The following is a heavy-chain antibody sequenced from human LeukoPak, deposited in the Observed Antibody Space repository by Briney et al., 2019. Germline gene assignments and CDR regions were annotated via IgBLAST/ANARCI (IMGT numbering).Heavy chain of an antibody. J-gene: IGHJ5*02. D-gene: IGHD3-3*01. CDR1: GGTFSSYT. CDR3: ARSAFGVAQNWFDP. Sequence: SVKVSCRXSGGTFSSYTISWVRQAPGQGLEWMGWIIPILGIANYAQKFQGRVTITADKSTSTAYMELSSLRSEDTAVYYCARSAFGVAQNWFDPWGQGTLVTVSS. CDR2: IIPILGIA. V-gene: IGHV1-69*02.